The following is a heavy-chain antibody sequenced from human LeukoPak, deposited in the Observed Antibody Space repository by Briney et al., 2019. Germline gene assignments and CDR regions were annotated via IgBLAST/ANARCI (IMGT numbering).Heavy chain of an antibody. CDR1: RYSLTELS. CDR3: ATAVRYCSGGNCYGAFDF. J-gene: IGHJ4*02. CDR2: FDPEDGET. Sequence: ASVKVSCKVSRYSLTELSMHWVRQAPGKGLEWMGGFDPEDGETIYAQKFQGRVTMTDDTSTDTAYMELSSLRSEDTAVYYCATAVRYCSGGNCYGAFDFWGQGTLVTVSS. V-gene: IGHV1-24*01. D-gene: IGHD2-15*01.